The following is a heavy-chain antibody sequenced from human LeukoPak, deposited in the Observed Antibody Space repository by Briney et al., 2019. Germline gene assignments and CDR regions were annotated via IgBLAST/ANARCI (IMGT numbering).Heavy chain of an antibody. Sequence: GASVKVSCKASGGTFSSYAISWVRQAPGQGLEWMGWISAYNGNTNYAQKLQGRVTMTTDTSTSTAYMELRSLRSDDTAVYYCAGATLNWFDPWGQGTLVTVPP. CDR1: GGTFSSYA. V-gene: IGHV1-18*01. CDR2: ISAYNGNT. D-gene: IGHD1-26*01. CDR3: AGATLNWFDP. J-gene: IGHJ5*02.